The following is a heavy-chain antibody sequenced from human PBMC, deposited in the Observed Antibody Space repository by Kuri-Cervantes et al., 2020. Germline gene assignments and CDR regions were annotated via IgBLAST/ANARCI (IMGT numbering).Heavy chain of an antibody. CDR3: ARARSRDFFGAFLDY. Sequence: SETLSLTCVVYGGSFSGYYWSWIRQPPGKGLEWIGEINHSGSTNYNPSLKSRVTISVDTSKNQFSLKLSSVTAADTAVYYCARARSRDFFGAFLDYWGQGTLVTVSS. V-gene: IGHV4-34*01. J-gene: IGHJ4*02. CDR2: INHSGST. CDR1: GGSFSGYY. D-gene: IGHD3-3*01.